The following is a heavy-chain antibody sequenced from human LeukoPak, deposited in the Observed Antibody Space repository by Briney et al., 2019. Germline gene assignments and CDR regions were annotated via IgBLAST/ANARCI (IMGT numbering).Heavy chain of an antibody. V-gene: IGHV3-74*01. CDR1: GFTFSVYW. CDR2: INSDGSST. D-gene: IGHD6-19*01. J-gene: IGHJ5*02. Sequence: GGSLRLSCAASGFTFSVYWMHWVRQAPGRGLVWVSLINSDGSSTRYADSVKGRFTISRDNAKNTLYLQMNSLRAEDTAVYYCARGKAVAGTFSWFDPWGQGALVTVSS. CDR3: ARGKAVAGTFSWFDP.